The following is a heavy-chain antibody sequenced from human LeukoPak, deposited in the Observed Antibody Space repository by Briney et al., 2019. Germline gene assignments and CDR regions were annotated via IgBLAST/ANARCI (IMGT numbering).Heavy chain of an antibody. CDR2: ISSSSSTI. CDR3: ARPPTGYSSLKNAFDI. V-gene: IGHV3-48*02. Sequence: PGGFLRLSCAASGFTFSSYSMNWVRQAPGMGLEGVSYISSSSSTIYYADSVKGRFTISRDNAKNSLYLQMNSLRDEDTAVYYCARPPTGYSSLKNAFDIWGQGTMVTVSS. CDR1: GFTFSSYS. D-gene: IGHD6-19*01. J-gene: IGHJ3*02.